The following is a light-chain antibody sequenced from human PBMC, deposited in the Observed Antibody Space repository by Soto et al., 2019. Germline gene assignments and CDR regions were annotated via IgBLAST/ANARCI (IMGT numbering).Light chain of an antibody. CDR2: EGS. CDR1: SSDVGSYHL. J-gene: IGLJ1*01. Sequence: QSALTQPASVSGSPGQSITISCTGTSSDVGSYHLVSWYQQHPGKAPKLMIYEGSKRPSGVSNRFSGSKSGNTASLTISGLQAEDEADYYCCSSAVNFYVFGTGTEVTVL. CDR3: CSSAVNFYV. V-gene: IGLV2-23*01.